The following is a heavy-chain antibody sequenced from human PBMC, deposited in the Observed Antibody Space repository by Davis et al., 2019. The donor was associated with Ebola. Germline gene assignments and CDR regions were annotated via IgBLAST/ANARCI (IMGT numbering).Heavy chain of an antibody. CDR1: GFTFSSYA. Sequence: GGSLRLSCAASGFTFSSYAMSWVRQAPGKGLEWVSTISNGGGSTYYAESVKGRFTISRDNSDNTLYLQMNSLRAEDTAVYYCAKEPSYCGGDCYSVLDYWGQGTLVTVSS. CDR3: AKEPSYCGGDCYSVLDY. D-gene: IGHD2-21*01. CDR2: ISNGGGST. V-gene: IGHV3-23*01. J-gene: IGHJ4*02.